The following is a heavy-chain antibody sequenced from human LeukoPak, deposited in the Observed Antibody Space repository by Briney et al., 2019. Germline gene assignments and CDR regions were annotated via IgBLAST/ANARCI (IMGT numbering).Heavy chain of an antibody. CDR1: GGSISSGGYS. CDR2: IYHSGST. Sequence: SETLSLTCAVSGGSISSGGYSWSWIRQPPGKGLEWIGYIYHSGSTYYNPSLKSRVTISVDRSKNLFSLKLSSVTAADTAVYYCARVGFPFTIFGVVNYNWFDPWGQGTLVTISS. J-gene: IGHJ5*02. V-gene: IGHV4-30-2*01. CDR3: ARVGFPFTIFGVVNYNWFDP. D-gene: IGHD3-3*01.